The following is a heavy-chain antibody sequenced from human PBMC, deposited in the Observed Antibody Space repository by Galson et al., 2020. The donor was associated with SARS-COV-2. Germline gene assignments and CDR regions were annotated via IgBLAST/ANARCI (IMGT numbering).Heavy chain of an antibody. CDR1: GFALSNYW. CDR3: AGALAI. J-gene: IGHJ4*01. V-gene: IGHV3-74*01. CDR2: SKSDGRSI. Sequence: GESPKIHCAAPGFALSNYWMHWVRQPPGKGLVWVSRSKSDGRSISYADSVKGRFTIPRDNAKNTLYLQMNSLRSVDTALCFWAGALAIWGQGTLVTVSS.